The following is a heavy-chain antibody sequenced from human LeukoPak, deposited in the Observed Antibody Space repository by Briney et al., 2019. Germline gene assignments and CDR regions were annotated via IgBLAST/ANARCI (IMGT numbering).Heavy chain of an antibody. D-gene: IGHD4-11*01. V-gene: IGHV1-69*05. Sequence: GASVKVSCKASGGTFSSYAISWVRQAPGQGLEWMGGIIPIFGTANYAQKFQGRVTITTDESTSTAYMELSSLGSEDTAVYYCARGLHKQIHHYYYMDVWGKGTTVTVSS. CDR1: GGTFSSYA. CDR3: ARGLHKQIHHYYYMDV. CDR2: IIPIFGTA. J-gene: IGHJ6*03.